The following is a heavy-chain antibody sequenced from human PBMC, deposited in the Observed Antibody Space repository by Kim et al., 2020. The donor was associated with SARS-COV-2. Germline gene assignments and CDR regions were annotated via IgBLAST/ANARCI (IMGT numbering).Heavy chain of an antibody. D-gene: IGHD3-9*01. CDR3: AKMPHDILTGYFPDAFDI. Sequence: GGSLRLSCAASGFTFSSYAMNWVRQAPGKGLEWVSVISGRGGSTYYADSVKGRFTISRDNSKNTLYLQMNSLRAEDTAVYYCAKMPHDILTGYFPDAFDIWGQGTMVTVSS. V-gene: IGHV3-23*01. J-gene: IGHJ3*02. CDR1: GFTFSSYA. CDR2: ISGRGGST.